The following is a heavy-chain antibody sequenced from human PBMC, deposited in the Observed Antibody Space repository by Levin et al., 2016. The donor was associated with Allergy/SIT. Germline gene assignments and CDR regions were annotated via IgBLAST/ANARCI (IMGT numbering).Heavy chain of an antibody. V-gene: IGHV3-11*05. CDR2: ISSSSSYT. Sequence: GESLKISCAASGFTFSDYYMSWIRQAPGKGLEWVSYISSSSSYTNYADSVKGRFTISRDNAKNSLYLQMNSLRAEDTAVYYCARGSRAVELSYWGQGTLVTVSS. D-gene: IGHD1-26*01. J-gene: IGHJ4*02. CDR3: ARGSRAVELSY. CDR1: GFTFSDYY.